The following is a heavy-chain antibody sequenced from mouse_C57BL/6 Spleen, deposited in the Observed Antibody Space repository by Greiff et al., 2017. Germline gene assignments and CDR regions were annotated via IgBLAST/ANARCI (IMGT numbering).Heavy chain of an antibody. CDR3: ASYYGSSYDYAMDY. Sequence: QVQLQQPGAELVKPGASVKMSCKASGYTFTSYWITWVKQRPGQGLEWIGDIYPGSGSTNYNEKFKSKATLTVDPSSSTAYMQLSSRTSEDSAVYYCASYYGSSYDYAMDYWGQETSVTVSS. CDR2: IYPGSGST. D-gene: IGHD1-1*01. V-gene: IGHV1-55*01. J-gene: IGHJ4*01. CDR1: GYTFTSYW.